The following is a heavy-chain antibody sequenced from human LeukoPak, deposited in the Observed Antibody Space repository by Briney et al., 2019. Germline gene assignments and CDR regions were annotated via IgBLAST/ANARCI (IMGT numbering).Heavy chain of an antibody. V-gene: IGHV4-59*01. D-gene: IGHD6-13*01. CDR3: ARVGSVAAAGTIHWYFDL. J-gene: IGHJ2*01. CDR1: GGSISSYY. Sequence: SETLSLTCTVSGGSISSYYWTWIRQPAGRGLEWIGYIYYSGSTNYNPSLKSRVTISVDTSKNQFSLKLSSVTAADTAVYYCARVGSVAAAGTIHWYFDLWGRGTLVTVSS. CDR2: IYYSGST.